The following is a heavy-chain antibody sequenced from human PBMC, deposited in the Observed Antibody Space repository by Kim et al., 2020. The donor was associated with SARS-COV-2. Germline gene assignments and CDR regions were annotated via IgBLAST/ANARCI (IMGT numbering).Heavy chain of an antibody. CDR3: ASLFSSSWAYYFDY. CDR2: IYYSGST. CDR1: GGSISSSSYY. J-gene: IGHJ4*02. Sequence: SETLSLTCTVSGGSISSSSYYWGWIRQPPGKGLEWIGSIYYSGSTYYNPSLKSRVTISVDTSKNQFSLKLSSVTAADTAVYYCASLFSSSWAYYFDYWGQGTLVTVSS. V-gene: IGHV4-39*01. D-gene: IGHD6-13*01.